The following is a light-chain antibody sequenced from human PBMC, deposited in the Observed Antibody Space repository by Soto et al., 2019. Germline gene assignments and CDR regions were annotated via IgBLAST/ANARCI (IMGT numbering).Light chain of an antibody. V-gene: IGKV3-11*01. CDR1: RSVSSSY. CDR2: DAS. Sequence: IVLTQSPGTLSLSPGERATLSCRASRSVSSSYLAWYQQKPGQAPRLLIYDASNRATGIPARFSGSGSGTDFTLTISSLEPEDFAVYYCQQRSNWPPPITFGQGTRLEI. J-gene: IGKJ5*01. CDR3: QQRSNWPPPIT.